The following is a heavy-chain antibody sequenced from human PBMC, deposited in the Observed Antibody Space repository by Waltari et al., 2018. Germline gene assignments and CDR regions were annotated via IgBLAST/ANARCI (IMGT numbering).Heavy chain of an antibody. CDR1: GFTFSSYS. J-gene: IGHJ4*02. V-gene: IGHV3-21*01. D-gene: IGHD3-16*01. CDR2: ISSSISYI. CDR3: ARVWRGGAIVDY. Sequence: EVQLVESGGGLVKPGGSLRLSCAASGFTFSSYSMNWVRQAPGKGLEWVSSISSSISYIYYADAGKGRFTISRDNAKNSLYLQMNSLRAEDTAVYYCARVWRGGAIVDYWGQGTLVTVSS.